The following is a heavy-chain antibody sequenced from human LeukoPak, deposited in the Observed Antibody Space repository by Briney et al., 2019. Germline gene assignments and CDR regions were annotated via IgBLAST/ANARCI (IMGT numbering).Heavy chain of an antibody. CDR3: AEDRLAAGLFDY. CDR2: ISYDGSNK. D-gene: IGHD6-13*01. Sequence: GGSLRLSCAASGFTFSSYGMHWVRQAPGKGLEWVAVISYDGSNKYYADSVKGRFTISRDNSKNTLYLQMNSLRAEDTAVYYCAEDRLAAGLFDYWGQGTLVTVSS. V-gene: IGHV3-30*18. CDR1: GFTFSSYG. J-gene: IGHJ4*02.